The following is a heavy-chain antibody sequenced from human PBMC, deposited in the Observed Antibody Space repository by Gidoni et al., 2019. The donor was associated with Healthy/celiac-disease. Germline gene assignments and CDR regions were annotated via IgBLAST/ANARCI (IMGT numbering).Heavy chain of an antibody. Sequence: EVQLVESGGGLVKPGRSLRLPCTASGFTFGDYAMSWFRQAPGKGLEWVGFIRSKAYGGTTEYAASVKGRFTISRDDSKSIAYLQMNSLKTEDTAVYYCTRDSSSSWFYYYGMDVWGQGTTVTVSS. J-gene: IGHJ6*02. CDR3: TRDSSSSWFYYYGMDV. D-gene: IGHD6-13*01. CDR2: IRSKAYGGTT. V-gene: IGHV3-49*05. CDR1: GFTFGDYA.